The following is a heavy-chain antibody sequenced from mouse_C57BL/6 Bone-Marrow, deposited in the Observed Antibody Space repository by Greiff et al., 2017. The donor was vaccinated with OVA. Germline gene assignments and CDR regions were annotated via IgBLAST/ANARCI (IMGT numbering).Heavy chain of an antibody. D-gene: IGHD2-1*01. CDR3: ARQGYGNYFDY. V-gene: IGHV5-6*01. J-gene: IGHJ2*01. CDR2: ISSGGGYT. Sequence: EVQLVESGGDLVKPGGSLKLSCAASGFTFSSYGMSWVRQTSDKRLEWVGTISSGGGYTYYPDSVKGRCTIARDNAKNTLYLQMSSLKSEDTAMYYCARQGYGNYFDYWGQGTTLTVSS. CDR1: GFTFSSYG.